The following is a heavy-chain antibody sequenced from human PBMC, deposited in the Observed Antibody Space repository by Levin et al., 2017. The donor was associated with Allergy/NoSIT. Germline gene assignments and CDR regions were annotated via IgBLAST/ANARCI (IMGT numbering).Heavy chain of an antibody. Sequence: QTGGSLRLSCAASGFTFSNYWMHWVRQAPGKGLVWVSRINRDGSITTYADSVKGRFTISRDNAKSTLYLQMNSLRDEDTAVYYCARDIWYCSDTCYLNDAFDIWGQGTMVTVSS. CDR2: INRDGSIT. D-gene: IGHD2-21*02. J-gene: IGHJ3*02. CDR3: ARDIWYCSDTCYLNDAFDI. CDR1: GFTFSNYW. V-gene: IGHV3-74*03.